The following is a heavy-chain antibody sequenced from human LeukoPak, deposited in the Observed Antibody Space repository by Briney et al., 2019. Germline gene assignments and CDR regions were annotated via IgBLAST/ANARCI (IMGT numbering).Heavy chain of an antibody. J-gene: IGHJ4*02. CDR2: IIPILGIA. Sequence: SVKVSCKASGGTFSSYTISWVRQAPGQGLEWMGRIIPILGIANYAQKFQGRVTVTADKSTSTAYMELSSLKSEDTAVYYCARGSVFGVVIITHWGQGTLVTVSS. CDR3: ARGSVFGVVIITH. D-gene: IGHD3-3*01. V-gene: IGHV1-69*02. CDR1: GGTFSSYT.